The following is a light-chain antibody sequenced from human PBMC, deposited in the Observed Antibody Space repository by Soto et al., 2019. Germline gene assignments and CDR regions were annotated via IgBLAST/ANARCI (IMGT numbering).Light chain of an antibody. CDR2: DVS. CDR3: CSYAGSYSYV. CDR1: SSDVGGYNY. Sequence: QSALTQPRSVSGSPGQSVTISCTGTSSDVGGYNYVSWYQEQPGKAPKLMIYDVSKRPSGVPDRFSGSKSGNTASLTISGLQAEAEADYYCCSYAGSYSYVFGTGTKLTVL. J-gene: IGLJ1*01. V-gene: IGLV2-11*01.